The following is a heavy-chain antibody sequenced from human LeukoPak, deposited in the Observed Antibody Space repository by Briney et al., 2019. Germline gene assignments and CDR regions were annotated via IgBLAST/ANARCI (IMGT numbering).Heavy chain of an antibody. CDR2: INHSGST. CDR3: ARDFDY. CDR1: GGSFSGYY. V-gene: IGHV4-34*01. J-gene: IGHJ4*02. Sequence: SETLSLTCAVYGGSFSGYYWSWIRQPPGKGLEWIGEINHSGSTNYNPSLKSRVTISVDTSKNQFSLKLSSVTAADTAVYYCARDFDYWGQGTLVTVSS.